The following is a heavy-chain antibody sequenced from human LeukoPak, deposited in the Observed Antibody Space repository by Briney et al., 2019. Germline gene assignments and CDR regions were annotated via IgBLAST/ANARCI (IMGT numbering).Heavy chain of an antibody. CDR3: ARSAYYGSGIVPD. CDR2: INHSGST. V-gene: IGHV4-34*01. CDR1: GGSFSGYY. D-gene: IGHD3-10*01. J-gene: IGHJ4*02. Sequence: SETLSLTCAVYGGSFSGYYWSWIRQPPGKGLEWIGEINHSGSTNYNPSLKSRVTISVDTSKNQFSLKLSSVTAADTAVYYCARSAYYGSGIVPDWGQGTLVTVSS.